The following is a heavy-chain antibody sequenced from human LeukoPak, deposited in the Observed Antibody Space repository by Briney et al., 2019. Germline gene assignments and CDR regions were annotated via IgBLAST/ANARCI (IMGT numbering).Heavy chain of an antibody. Sequence: ASVKVSCKASGYTFTDYYVHWVRQAPGQGLEWMGWINPNNGGTYYAQKFQGRVTMTRDTSISTAYMELIRLSSDDTAVYYCASTNDYGDFVYFQHWGQGTLVTVSS. CDR1: GYTFTDYY. CDR2: INPNNGGT. CDR3: ASTNDYGDFVYFQH. V-gene: IGHV1-2*02. J-gene: IGHJ1*01. D-gene: IGHD4-17*01.